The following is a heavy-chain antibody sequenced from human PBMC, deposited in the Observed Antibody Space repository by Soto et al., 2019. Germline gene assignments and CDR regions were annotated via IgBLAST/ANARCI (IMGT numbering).Heavy chain of an antibody. CDR1: GGSISTSNW. CDR3: ARARATIAAAAIFDY. Sequence: QVQLQESGPGLVKPSGTLSLTCAVSGGSISTSNWWSWVRQPPGKGLEWIGEVYRTGSTNYNPSLESRVTVSIDKSKNQFSLKLTSVTAADPAVYYCARARATIAAAAIFDYWGQGTLVTVSS. V-gene: IGHV4-4*02. D-gene: IGHD6-13*01. CDR2: VYRTGST. J-gene: IGHJ4*02.